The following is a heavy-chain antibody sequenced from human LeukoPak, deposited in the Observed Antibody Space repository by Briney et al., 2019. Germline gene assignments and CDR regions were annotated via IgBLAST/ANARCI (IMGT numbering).Heavy chain of an antibody. J-gene: IGHJ4*02. CDR3: ARRSDYFDY. V-gene: IGHV3-48*02. CDR2: ISSTSGAI. CDR1: GFTFSTFT. Sequence: GGSLRLSCAASGFTFSTFTMNWVRRAPGKELELVSSISSTSGAIYYADSVKGRFTISRDNAKNSLYLQMNSLRDEDTAVYYCARRSDYFDYWGQGTLVTVSS. D-gene: IGHD3-3*01.